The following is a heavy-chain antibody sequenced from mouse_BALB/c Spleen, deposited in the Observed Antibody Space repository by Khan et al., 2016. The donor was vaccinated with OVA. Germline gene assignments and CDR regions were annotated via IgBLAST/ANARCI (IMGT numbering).Heavy chain of an antibody. CDR1: GYIFTSYW. CDR3: SREEALYYFDY. J-gene: IGHJ2*01. D-gene: IGHD3-2*02. CDR2: IYPGADNT. V-gene: IGHV1-76*01. Sequence: QVQLKQSGAELVRPGTSVKLSCKTSGYIFTSYWIHWVKQRSGQGLEWIARIYPGADNTYYSEKFKDKATLTADKSSSTAYLQLSSLKSEDSAVFFCSREEALYYFDYWGQGTTLTVSS.